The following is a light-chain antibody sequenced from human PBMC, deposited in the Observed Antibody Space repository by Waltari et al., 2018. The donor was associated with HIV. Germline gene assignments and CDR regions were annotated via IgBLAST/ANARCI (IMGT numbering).Light chain of an antibody. CDR1: KLGDKY. V-gene: IGLV3-1*01. CDR3: QAWDSGTVV. Sequence: SYELAQPPSVSVSLGQTASISCSGDKLGDKYVSWYSQRPGQSPVLVIYEDNKRPSGITERFSGSNAGDTGTLTISGTQAVDEADYYCQAWDSGTVVFGGGTKLTVL. CDR2: EDN. J-gene: IGLJ2*01.